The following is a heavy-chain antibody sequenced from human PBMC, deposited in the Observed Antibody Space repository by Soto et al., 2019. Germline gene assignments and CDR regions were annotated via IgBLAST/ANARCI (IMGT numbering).Heavy chain of an antibody. CDR3: ARQFCGGDCPRWYFDL. D-gene: IGHD2-21*01. V-gene: IGHV4-59*08. J-gene: IGHJ2*01. Sequence: QVQLQESGPGLVKPSETLSLTCTVSGASISSYYWSWIRQPPGKGLEWIGNIYYSGSTNYNPSLKSRVTISVETSKNQFSLKLSSVTAADTAVYYCARQFCGGDCPRWYFDLWGRGTLVTVSS. CDR1: GASISSYY. CDR2: IYYSGST.